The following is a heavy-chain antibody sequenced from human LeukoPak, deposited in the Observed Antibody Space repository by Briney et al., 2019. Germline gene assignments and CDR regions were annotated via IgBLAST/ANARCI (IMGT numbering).Heavy chain of an antibody. V-gene: IGHV4-61*01. CDR3: ARVRRVRGYGSGSYFLSCSVDY. D-gene: IGHD3-10*01. Sequence: SETLSLTCTVSGXSVSSGSYSWNWIRQPPGKGLEWIGYMFYRGSTNYNPSLKSRVTISVDSSKNQFSLNLSSVTAADTAVYYCARVRRVRGYGSGSYFLSCSVDYWGQGTLVTVSS. CDR1: GXSVSSGSYS. J-gene: IGHJ4*02. CDR2: MFYRGST.